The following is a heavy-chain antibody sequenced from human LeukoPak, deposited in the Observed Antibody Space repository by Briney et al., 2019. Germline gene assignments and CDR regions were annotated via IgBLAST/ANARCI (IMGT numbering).Heavy chain of an antibody. CDR2: IYYSGST. V-gene: IGHV4-39*07. D-gene: IGHD2-2*01. CDR1: GGSIRSSSYY. Sequence: SETLSLTCTVSGGSIRSSSYYWGWIRQPPGKGLEWIGNIYYSGSTYYNPSLKSRVTISEDTSKNQFSLKLSSVTAADTAVYYCARDYSSTSHYYYYGMDVWGQGTTVTVSS. CDR3: ARDYSSTSHYYYYGMDV. J-gene: IGHJ6*02.